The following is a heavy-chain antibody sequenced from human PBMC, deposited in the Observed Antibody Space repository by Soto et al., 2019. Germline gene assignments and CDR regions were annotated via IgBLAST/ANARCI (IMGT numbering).Heavy chain of an antibody. CDR3: ARDPVSPNWFDP. V-gene: IGHV3-21*01. J-gene: IGHJ5*02. CDR1: GFTFSSYS. CDR2: ISSSSSYI. Sequence: GSLRLSCAASGFTFSSYSMNWVRQAPGKGLEWVSSISSSSSYIYYADSVKGRFTISRDNAKNSLYLQMNSLRAEDTAVYYCARDPVSPNWFDPWGQGTLVTVSS.